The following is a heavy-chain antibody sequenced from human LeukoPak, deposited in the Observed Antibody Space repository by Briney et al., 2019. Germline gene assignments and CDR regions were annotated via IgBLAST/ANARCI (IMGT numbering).Heavy chain of an antibody. CDR3: ARLNPLSKYYFDY. V-gene: IGHV4-61*02. D-gene: IGHD3-16*01. CDR1: GGSISSGSYY. Sequence: SETLSLTCSVSGGSISSGSYYWNWIRQPAGKGLEWIGRIYTSGSTDYNPSLKSRVTISVDTSKNQFSLKLSSVTAADTAVYYCARLNPLSKYYFDYWGQGTLVTVSS. J-gene: IGHJ4*02. CDR2: IYTSGST.